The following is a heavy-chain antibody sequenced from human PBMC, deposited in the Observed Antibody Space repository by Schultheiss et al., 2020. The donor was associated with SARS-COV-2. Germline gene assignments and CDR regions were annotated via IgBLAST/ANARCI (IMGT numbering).Heavy chain of an antibody. CDR1: GGSFSGYY. Sequence: SQTLSLTCAVYGGSFSGYYWSWIRQPPGKGLEWIGEINHSGSTNYNPSLKSRVTISVDTSKNQFSLKLSSVTAEDTAVYYCARDNGIAARRRFDYWGQGTLVTVSS. D-gene: IGHD6-6*01. CDR2: INHSGST. CDR3: ARDNGIAARRRFDY. V-gene: IGHV4-34*01. J-gene: IGHJ4*02.